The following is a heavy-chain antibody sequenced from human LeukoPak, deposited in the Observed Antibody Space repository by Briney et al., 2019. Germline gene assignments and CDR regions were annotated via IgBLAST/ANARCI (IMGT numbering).Heavy chain of an antibody. J-gene: IGHJ4*02. Sequence: GGSLRLSCAAYGFTFSSYEMNWVRQAPGKGLEWVSYISSSGSTIYYADSVKGRFTIAKDNAKNTLYLQTNSMRAEDTAVYCCARGTYYYGSGSYGGFDYWGQGTLVTVSS. CDR2: ISSSGSTI. CDR1: GFTFSSYE. V-gene: IGHV3-48*03. D-gene: IGHD3-10*01. CDR3: ARGTYYYGSGSYGGFDY.